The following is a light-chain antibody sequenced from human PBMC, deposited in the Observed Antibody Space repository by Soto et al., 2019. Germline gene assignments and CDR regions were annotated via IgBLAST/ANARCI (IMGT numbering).Light chain of an antibody. CDR1: QSVSSN. CDR3: QQRSNWPPVT. Sequence: LSLSPGERATLSCRASQSVSSNLAWYQQKPGQAPRLLIYDASNRASGIPARFSGSGSGTDFTLTISSLDPEDFAVYYCQQRSNWPPVTFGGGTKVDIK. J-gene: IGKJ4*01. CDR2: DAS. V-gene: IGKV3-11*01.